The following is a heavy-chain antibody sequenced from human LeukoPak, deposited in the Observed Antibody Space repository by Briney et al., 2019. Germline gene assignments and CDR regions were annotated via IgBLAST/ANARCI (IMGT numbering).Heavy chain of an antibody. Sequence: SETLSLTCSVSGGPIHFYWSWIRQSPGKGLEWIGCIYPNGSTSYNSPLKSRVTISLDTSKKPVSLMLKSVTDADTAVYYCARDVRRALRFNNFYPYFGMDVWGKGTTVIVST. V-gene: IGHV4-59*01. CDR1: GGPIHFY. D-gene: IGHD3-3*01. J-gene: IGHJ6*04. CDR2: IYPNGST. CDR3: ARDVRRALRFNNFYPYFGMDV.